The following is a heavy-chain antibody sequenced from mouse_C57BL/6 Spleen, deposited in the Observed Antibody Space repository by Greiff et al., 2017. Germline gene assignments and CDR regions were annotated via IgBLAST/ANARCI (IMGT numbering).Heavy chain of an antibody. V-gene: IGHV1-82*01. D-gene: IGHD1-1*01. CDR3: ARLDYGSYYAMDD. Sequence: QVQLQQSGPELVKPGASVKISCKASGYAFSSSWMNWVKQRPGKGLEWIGRIYPGDGDTNYNGKFKGKATLTADKSSSTAYMQLSSLTSEDSAVYFCARLDYGSYYAMDDWGQGTSVTVSS. J-gene: IGHJ4*01. CDR2: IYPGDGDT. CDR1: GYAFSSSW.